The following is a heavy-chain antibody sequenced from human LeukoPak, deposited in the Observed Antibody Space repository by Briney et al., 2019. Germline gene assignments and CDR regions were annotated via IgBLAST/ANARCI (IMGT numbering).Heavy chain of an antibody. Sequence: GGSLRLSCAASGFTFSSYSMNWVRQAPGKGLEWVSSISSSSSYIYYADSVKGRFTISRDNAKNPLYLQMNSLRAEDTAVYYCAKGRRRHHITMVRGVIIVPMDVWGKGPRSPSPQ. CDR1: GFTFSSYS. D-gene: IGHD3-10*01. J-gene: IGHJ6*01. CDR3: AKGRRRHHITMVRGVIIVPMDV. V-gene: IGHV3-21*01. CDR2: ISSSSSYI.